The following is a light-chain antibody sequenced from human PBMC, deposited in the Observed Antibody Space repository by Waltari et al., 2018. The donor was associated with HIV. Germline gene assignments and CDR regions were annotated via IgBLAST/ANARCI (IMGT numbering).Light chain of an antibody. V-gene: IGKV1-39*01. Sequence: DIQVTQAPSSLSASLGDRINMTCRTSQNVNSYLNWYRQKPGKAPDLLIYAASVLQTGVPARFTGAGFGTEFTLTVTALQPEDVGTYYCQQSYSNSFFGGGTRV. CDR2: AAS. CDR1: QNVNSY. CDR3: QQSYSNSF. J-gene: IGKJ4*01.